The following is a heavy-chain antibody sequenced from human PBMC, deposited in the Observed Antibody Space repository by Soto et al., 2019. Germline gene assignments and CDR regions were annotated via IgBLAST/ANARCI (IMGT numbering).Heavy chain of an antibody. D-gene: IGHD3-10*01. V-gene: IGHV1-3*01. CDR1: GYTFTSYA. CDR2: INAGNGNT. Sequence: ASVKVSCKASGYTFTSYAMHWVRQAPGQRLEWMGWINAGNGNTKYSQKFQGRVTITRDTSASTAYMELSSLRSEDTAVYYCARDGLWFGEFSLGYWGQGTLVTAPQ. CDR3: ARDGLWFGEFSLGY. J-gene: IGHJ4*02.